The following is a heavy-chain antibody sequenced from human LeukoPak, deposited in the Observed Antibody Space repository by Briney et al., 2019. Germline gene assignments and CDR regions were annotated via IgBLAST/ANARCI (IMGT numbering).Heavy chain of an antibody. V-gene: IGHV4-4*02. CDR3: ARGGLAFGGI. CDR1: GGSISSGNW. Sequence: SETLSLTCAVSGGSISSGNWWSWVRQPPGKGLGWIGEISHSGYINYNPSLKSRLTISVDKSQNQFSLRLTSVTTADTAVYYCARGGLAFGGIWGQGTLVTVSS. J-gene: IGHJ4*02. CDR2: ISHSGYI. D-gene: IGHD3-16*01.